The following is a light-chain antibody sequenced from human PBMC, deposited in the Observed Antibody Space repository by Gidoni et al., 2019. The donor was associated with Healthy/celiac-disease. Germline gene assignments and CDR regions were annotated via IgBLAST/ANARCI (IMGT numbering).Light chain of an antibody. CDR3: QQFNSYPLYA. Sequence: AIQLTQSPSSLSASVGDRVTITCRASQGISSALAWYQQKPGKAPMLLIYGASSLDSGVPSRFSGSGSGTDFTLTISILQPEDFATYYCQQFNSYPLYAFGQGTKLEIK. V-gene: IGKV1-13*02. J-gene: IGKJ2*01. CDR1: QGISSA. CDR2: GAS.